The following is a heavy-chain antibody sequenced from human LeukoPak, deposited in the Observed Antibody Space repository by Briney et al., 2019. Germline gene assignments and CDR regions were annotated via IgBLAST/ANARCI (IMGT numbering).Heavy chain of an antibody. J-gene: IGHJ4*02. V-gene: IGHV3-9*01. CDR1: GFTFDDYA. Sequence: PGRSLRLSCAASGFTFDDYAMHWVRQAPGKGLEWVSGISWNSGSIGYADSVKGRFTISRDNAKNSLYLQMNSLRAEDTALYYCAKGKDKLSFYFDYWGQGTLVTVSS. CDR3: AKGKDKLSFYFDY. D-gene: IGHD5-18*01. CDR2: ISWNSGSI.